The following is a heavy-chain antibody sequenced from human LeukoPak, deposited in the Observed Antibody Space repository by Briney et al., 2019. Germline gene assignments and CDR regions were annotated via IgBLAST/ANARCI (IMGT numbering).Heavy chain of an antibody. D-gene: IGHD6-6*01. J-gene: IGHJ6*02. V-gene: IGHV3-30*03. CDR2: ISYDGSNK. CDR1: GFTFSSYG. Sequence: GRSLRLSCAASGFTFSSYGMHWVRQAPGKGLEWVAVISYDGSNKYYADSVKGRFTISRDSSKNTLYLQMNSLRAEDTAVYYCAGGSSPYYYYGMDVWGQGTTVTVSS. CDR3: AGGSSPYYYYGMDV.